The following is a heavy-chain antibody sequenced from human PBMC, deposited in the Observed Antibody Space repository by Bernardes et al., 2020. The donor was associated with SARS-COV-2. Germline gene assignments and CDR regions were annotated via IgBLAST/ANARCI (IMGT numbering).Heavy chain of an antibody. J-gene: IGHJ6*02. D-gene: IGHD2-15*01. CDR3: AKCVVGYYAVDV. CDR2: ISGSGGST. CDR1: GFTFSRYW. V-gene: IGHV3-23*01. Sequence: VGSLRLSCAASGFTFSRYWMHWIRQAPGKGLVWVSRISGSGGSTYYADSVKGRFTISRDNSKNTLFLQMNSLRAEDTAVYYCAKCVVGYYAVDVWGQGTTVTVSS.